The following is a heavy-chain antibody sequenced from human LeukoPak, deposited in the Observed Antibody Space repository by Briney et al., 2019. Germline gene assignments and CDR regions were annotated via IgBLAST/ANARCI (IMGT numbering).Heavy chain of an antibody. J-gene: IGHJ4*02. CDR2: IYSGGST. CDR1: GFIFSSHG. V-gene: IGHV3-66*01. CDR3: ARESVGY. Sequence: GGSLRLSCAASGFIFSSHGMNWVRQAPGKGLEWVSVIYSGGSTYYADSVKGRFTISRDNSKNTLYLQMNSLRAEDTAVYYCARESVGYWGQGTLVTVSS. D-gene: IGHD2-15*01.